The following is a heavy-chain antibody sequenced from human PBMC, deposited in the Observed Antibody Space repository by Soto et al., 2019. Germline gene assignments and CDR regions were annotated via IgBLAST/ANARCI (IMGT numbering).Heavy chain of an antibody. D-gene: IGHD5-12*01. CDR3: AREVTVASYFFDF. CDR1: GGTFNNYA. Sequence: SVKVSCKASGGTFNNYALSWVRQAPGQGLEWMGGIIPIFNSANYAQKFQGRVTITADDSTSTAYMELRSLRPDDTAVYYCAREVTVASYFFDFWGQGTLVTVSS. J-gene: IGHJ4*02. V-gene: IGHV1-69*13. CDR2: IIPIFNSA.